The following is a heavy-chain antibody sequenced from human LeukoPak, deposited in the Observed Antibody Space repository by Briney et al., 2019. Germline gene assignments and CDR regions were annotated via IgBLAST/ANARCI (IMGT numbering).Heavy chain of an antibody. CDR3: ARGLTR. D-gene: IGHD6-19*01. CDR1: GGSVRSGSYY. V-gene: IGHV4-61*01. J-gene: IGHJ4*02. CDR2: IYYSGST. Sequence: KPSETLSLTCTVSGGSVRSGSYYWSWIRQPPGKGLEWIGYIYYSGSTNYNPSLKSRVTISVDTSKNQFSLKLSSVTAADTAVYYCARGLTRWGQGTLVTVSS.